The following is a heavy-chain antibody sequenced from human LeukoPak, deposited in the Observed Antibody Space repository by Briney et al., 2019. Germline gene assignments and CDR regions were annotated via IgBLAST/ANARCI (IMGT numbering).Heavy chain of an antibody. CDR3: AVWVRFGEKTRHWFDP. CDR1: GGSISSGGYY. D-gene: IGHD3-10*01. J-gene: IGHJ5*02. V-gene: IGHV4-31*03. CDR2: IYYSGST. Sequence: PSQTLSVTCTVSGGSISSGGYYWSWIRQHPGKGLEWIGYIYYSGSTYYNPSLKSRVTISVDTSKNQFSLKLSSVTAADTAVYYCAVWVRFGEKTRHWFDPWGQGTLVTVSS.